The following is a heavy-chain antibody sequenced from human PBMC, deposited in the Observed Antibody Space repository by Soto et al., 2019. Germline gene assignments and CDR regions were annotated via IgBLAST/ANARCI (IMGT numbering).Heavy chain of an antibody. CDR3: ARFKDGYNFYFDY. J-gene: IGHJ4*02. D-gene: IGHD5-12*01. Sequence: QVQLVDSGGGVVQPGRSLRLSCAASGFTFSSYGMHWVRQAPGKGLEWVAVIWYDGSNKYYADSVKGRFTISRDNSKNTLSVQMNSLRAEDTAVYYCARFKDGYNFYFDYWGQGTLVTVSS. CDR2: IWYDGSNK. V-gene: IGHV3-33*01. CDR1: GFTFSSYG.